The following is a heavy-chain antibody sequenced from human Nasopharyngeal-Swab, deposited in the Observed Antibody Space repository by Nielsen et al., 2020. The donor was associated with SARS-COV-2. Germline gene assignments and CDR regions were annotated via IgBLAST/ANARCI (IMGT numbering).Heavy chain of an antibody. J-gene: IGHJ6*02. CDR2: INSDGIST. Sequence: GRSLRLSCAASGFTFSSYSMNWVRQAPGKGLVWVSRINSDGISTTYADSVKGRFTISRDNAKNTLYLQMNSLRAEDTAVYYCASPYSSGWYGDYGLDVWGQGTTVTVSS. CDR3: ASPYSSGWYGDYGLDV. V-gene: IGHV3-74*01. CDR1: GFTFSSYS. D-gene: IGHD6-19*01.